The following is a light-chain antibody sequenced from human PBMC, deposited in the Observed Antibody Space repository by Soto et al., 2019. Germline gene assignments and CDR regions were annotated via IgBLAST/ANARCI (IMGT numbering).Light chain of an antibody. CDR1: QTISTW. V-gene: IGKV1-5*01. CDR2: GAS. CDR3: QQYNSYSYT. J-gene: IGKJ2*01. Sequence: DIQMTQSPSTLSASVGDRVTLTCRASQTISTWLAWYQQKPGKAPKLLIYGASSLQTGGPSRFSGSGSGTEFTLTISSLQPDDFGTYYCQQYNSYSYTFGQGTKLEIK.